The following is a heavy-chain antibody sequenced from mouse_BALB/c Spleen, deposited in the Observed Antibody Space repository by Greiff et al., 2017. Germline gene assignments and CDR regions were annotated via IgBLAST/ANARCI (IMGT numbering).Heavy chain of an antibody. CDR1: GFTFSDYY. J-gene: IGHJ4*01. CDR3: ARDPWDAMDY. V-gene: IGHV5-4*02. Sequence: EVNVVESGGGLVKPGGSLKLSCAASGFTFSDYYMYWVRQTPEKRLEWVATISDGGSYTYYPDSVKGRFTISRDNAKNNLYLQMSSLKSEDTAMYYCARDPWDAMDYWGQGTSVTVSS. CDR2: ISDGGSYT.